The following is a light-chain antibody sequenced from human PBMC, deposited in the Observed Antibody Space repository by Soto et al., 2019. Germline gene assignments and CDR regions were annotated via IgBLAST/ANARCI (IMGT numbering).Light chain of an antibody. V-gene: IGKV1-5*01. Sequence: EIQMTQSPSTLSASVGDRFTITWLASQSMSSGLSWYQHKPLKAPNRLIYAASSLQSGVTSSFSGSGSGTEFTLTISSLQPEDFATYYCLQHNSYPQTFGQGTKVDI. CDR3: LQHNSYPQT. CDR2: AAS. J-gene: IGKJ1*01. CDR1: QSMSSG.